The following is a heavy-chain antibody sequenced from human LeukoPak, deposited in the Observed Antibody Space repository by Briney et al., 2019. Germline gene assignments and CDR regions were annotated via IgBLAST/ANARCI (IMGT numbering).Heavy chain of an antibody. V-gene: IGHV3-30*03. Sequence: GGSLRLSCAASGFTFSSYGMHWVRQAPGKGLEWVAVISYDGSNKYYADSVKGRFTISRDNAKNSLYLQMNSLRAEDTAVYYCARDGCTNGVCSADYWGQGTLVTVSS. CDR2: ISYDGSNK. CDR3: ARDGCTNGVCSADY. CDR1: GFTFSSYG. D-gene: IGHD2-8*01. J-gene: IGHJ4*02.